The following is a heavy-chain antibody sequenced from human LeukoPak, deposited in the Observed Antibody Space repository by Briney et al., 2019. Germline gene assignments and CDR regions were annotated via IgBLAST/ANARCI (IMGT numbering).Heavy chain of an antibody. V-gene: IGHV1-2*02. Sequence: ASVKVSCKASGYTFTSYGINWVRQATGQGLEWMGWINPNSGGTNYAQKFQGRVTMTRDTSISTAYMELSRLRSEDTAVYYCARGGYCSSTSCYTWTPFDYWGQGTLVTVSS. CDR3: ARGGYCSSTSCYTWTPFDY. D-gene: IGHD2-2*02. CDR2: INPNSGGT. CDR1: GYTFTSYG. J-gene: IGHJ4*02.